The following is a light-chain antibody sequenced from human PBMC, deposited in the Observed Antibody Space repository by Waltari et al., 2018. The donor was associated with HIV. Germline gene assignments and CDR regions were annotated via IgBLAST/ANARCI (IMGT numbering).Light chain of an antibody. J-gene: IGLJ2*01. Sequence: SYVLTQPPSVSVAPGKTARITCGVNNIASKSVHWYQHKPGQAPVLVISDDSDRPSGIPERFSGTNTGNTATLTMSRVEAGDEADYYCQVWDSSGDHPLFGGGTKLTVL. CDR1: NIASKS. V-gene: IGLV3-21*04. CDR2: DDS. CDR3: QVWDSSGDHPL.